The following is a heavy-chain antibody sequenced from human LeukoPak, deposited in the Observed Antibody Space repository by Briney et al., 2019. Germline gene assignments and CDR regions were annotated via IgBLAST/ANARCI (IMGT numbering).Heavy chain of an antibody. Sequence: GGSLRLSCAASGFTFSSYGMHWVRQAPGKGLEWVAFIRYDGSNKYYADSVKGRFTISRDNSKNTLYLQMNSLRAEDTAVYYCAKSKLRYFDQNYYFDYWGQGTLVTVSS. CDR3: AKSKLRYFDQNYYFDY. V-gene: IGHV3-30*02. J-gene: IGHJ4*02. CDR1: GFTFSSYG. D-gene: IGHD3-9*01. CDR2: IRYDGSNK.